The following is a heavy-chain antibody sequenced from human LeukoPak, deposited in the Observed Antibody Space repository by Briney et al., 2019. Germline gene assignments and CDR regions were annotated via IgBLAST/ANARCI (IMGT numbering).Heavy chain of an antibody. CDR2: IGGSGGST. CDR3: AKGEYSYGLAAFDI. J-gene: IGHJ3*02. D-gene: IGHD5-18*01. Sequence: ETLSLTCTVSGGSISSYYWSWVRQAPGKGLEWVSAIGGSGGSTYYADSVKGRFTISRDNSKNTLYLQMNSLRAEDTAVYYCAKGEYSYGLAAFDIWGQGTMVTVSS. V-gene: IGHV3-23*01. CDR1: GGSISSYY.